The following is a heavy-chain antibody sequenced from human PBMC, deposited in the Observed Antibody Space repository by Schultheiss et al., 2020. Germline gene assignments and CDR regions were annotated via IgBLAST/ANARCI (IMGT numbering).Heavy chain of an antibody. CDR3: ARDQDAIGIAAAGRTFDY. J-gene: IGHJ4*02. D-gene: IGHD6-13*01. CDR2: IIPIFGTA. V-gene: IGHV1-69*13. CDR1: GGTFSSYA. Sequence: SVKVSCKASGGTFSSYAISWVRQAPGQGLEWMGGIIPIFGTANYAQKFQGRVTITADESTSTAYMELSSLRSEDTAVYYCARDQDAIGIAAAGRTFDYWGQGTLGTVSS.